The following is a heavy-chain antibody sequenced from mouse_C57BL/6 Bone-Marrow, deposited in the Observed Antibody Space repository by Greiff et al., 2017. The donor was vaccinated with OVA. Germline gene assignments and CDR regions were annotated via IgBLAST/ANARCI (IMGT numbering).Heavy chain of an antibody. Sequence: EVHLVESGGGLVKPGGSLKLSCAASGFTFSDYGMHWVRQAPEKGLEWVAYISSGSSTIYYADTVKGRFTISRDNAKNTLFLQITSLRSEDTAMYYCARPYYYGSSSYAMDYWGQGTSVTVSS. D-gene: IGHD1-1*01. J-gene: IGHJ4*01. V-gene: IGHV5-17*01. CDR2: ISSGSSTI. CDR3: ARPYYYGSSSYAMDY. CDR1: GFTFSDYG.